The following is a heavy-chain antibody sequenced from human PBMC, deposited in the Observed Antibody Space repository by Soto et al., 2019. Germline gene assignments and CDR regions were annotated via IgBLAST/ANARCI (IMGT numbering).Heavy chain of an antibody. D-gene: IGHD6-19*01. V-gene: IGHV2-5*02. Sequence: QITLKESGPTLVKPTQTLTLTCTFSGFSLSTYGVGVGWIRQPPGKALEWLALIYWDDDKRYIPSLKSRLTTTQDTSKNQDGLTMANMDPVDTATYYCARTTTTSDGSGGAFDSWGQGTLVTVSS. CDR1: GFSLSTYGVG. J-gene: IGHJ4*02. CDR3: ARTTTTSDGSGGAFDS. CDR2: IYWDDDK.